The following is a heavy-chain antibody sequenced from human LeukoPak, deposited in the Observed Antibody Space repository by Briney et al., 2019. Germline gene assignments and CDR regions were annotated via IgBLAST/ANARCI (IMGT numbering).Heavy chain of an antibody. CDR2: ISSSSTTI. D-gene: IGHD3-22*01. CDR3: ARGDRITMIVVEPFDF. J-gene: IGHJ4*02. V-gene: IGHV3-48*04. Sequence: GGSLRLSCAASGFTFSSYNMNWVRQAPGKGLEWISYISSSSTTIYYADSVKGRFTISRDNAKSSLYLQMTSLRAEDTAVYYCARGDRITMIVVEPFDFWGQGTLVTVSS. CDR1: GFTFSSYN.